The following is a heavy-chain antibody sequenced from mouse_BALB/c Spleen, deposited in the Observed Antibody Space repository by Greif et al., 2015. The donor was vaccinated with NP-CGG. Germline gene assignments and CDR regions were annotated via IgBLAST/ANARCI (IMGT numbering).Heavy chain of an antibody. V-gene: IGHV1-9*01. CDR2: ILPGSGST. Sequence: LVESGAELMKPGASVKISCKATGYTFSSYWIEWVKQRPGHGLEWIGEILPGSGSTNYNEKFKGKATFTADTSSNTAYMQLSSLTAEDSAVYYCAKGYGSSYKNAWFAYWGQGTLVTVSA. CDR3: AKGYGSSYKNAWFAY. J-gene: IGHJ3*01. D-gene: IGHD1-1*01. CDR1: GYTFSSYW.